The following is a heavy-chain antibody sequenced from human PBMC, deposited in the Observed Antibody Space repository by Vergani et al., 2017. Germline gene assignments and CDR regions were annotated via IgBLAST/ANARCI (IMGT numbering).Heavy chain of an antibody. D-gene: IGHD1-7*01. V-gene: IGHV3-23*01. CDR1: GFTFSSYG. CDR2: ISGSGGST. J-gene: IGHJ4*02. Sequence: EVQLLESGGGLVQPGGSLRLSCAASGFTFSSYGMSWVRQAPGKGLEWVSAISGSGGSTYYADSVKGRFTISRDNSKNTLYLQMNSLRAEDTAVYYCAKDLLGLPLQTLYNXLDYWGQGTLVTVSS. CDR3: AKDLLGLPLQTLYNXLDY.